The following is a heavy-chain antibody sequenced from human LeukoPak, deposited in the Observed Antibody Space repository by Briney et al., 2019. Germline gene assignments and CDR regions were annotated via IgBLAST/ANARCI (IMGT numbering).Heavy chain of an antibody. CDR2: INHSGST. D-gene: IGHD6-6*01. CDR3: ARDGASSSSGGAFDI. V-gene: IGHV4-34*01. CDR1: GGSFSGYY. J-gene: IGHJ3*02. Sequence: PSETLSLTCAVYGGSFSGYYWSWIRQPPGKGLEWIGEINHSGSTNYNPSLKSRVTISVDTSKNQFSLKLSSVTAADTAVYYCARDGASSSSGGAFDIWGQGTMVTVSS.